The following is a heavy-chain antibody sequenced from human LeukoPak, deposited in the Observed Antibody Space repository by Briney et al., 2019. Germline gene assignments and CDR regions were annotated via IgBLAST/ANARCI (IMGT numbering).Heavy chain of an antibody. CDR1: GGSTSGYY. J-gene: IGHJ4*02. D-gene: IGHD6-19*01. CDR3: ARLVSGVGYFDY. Sequence: ASETLSLTCTVSGGSTSGYYWSWIRQPPGKGLEWIGYIYYSGSTNYNPSLKSRVTISVDTSKNQFSLKLSSVTAADTAEYYCARLVSGVGYFDYWGQGTLVTVSS. V-gene: IGHV4-59*08. CDR2: IYYSGST.